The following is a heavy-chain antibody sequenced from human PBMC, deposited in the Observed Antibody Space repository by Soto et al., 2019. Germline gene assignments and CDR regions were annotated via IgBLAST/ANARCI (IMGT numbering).Heavy chain of an antibody. J-gene: IGHJ4*02. CDR1: GGTFSSYA. CDR3: ASRPKTYSSSWYYFDY. CDR2: IIPIFGTA. V-gene: IGHV1-69*13. D-gene: IGHD6-13*01. Sequence: ASVKVSCKASGGTFSSYAISWVRQAPGQGLEWMGGIIPIFGTANYAQKFQGRVTITADESTSTAYMELSSLRSEDTAVYYCASRPKTYSSSWYYFDYWGQGTLVTVSS.